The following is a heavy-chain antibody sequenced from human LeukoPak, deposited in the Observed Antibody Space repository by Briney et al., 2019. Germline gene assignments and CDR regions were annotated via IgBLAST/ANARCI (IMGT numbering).Heavy chain of an antibody. V-gene: IGHV4-34*01. D-gene: IGHD2-15*01. J-gene: IGHJ4*02. CDR1: GGSFSGYY. CDR2: INHSGST. Sequence: PSETLSLTCAVYGGSFSGYYWSWIRQPPGKGLEWIGEINHSGSTNYNPSLKSRVTISVDTSKNQFSLKLTSVTAADTAVYYCARDIEARFDYWGQGTLVTVSS. CDR3: ARDIEARFDY.